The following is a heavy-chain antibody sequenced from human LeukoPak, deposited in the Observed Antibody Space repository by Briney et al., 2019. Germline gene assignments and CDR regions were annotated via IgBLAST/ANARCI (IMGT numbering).Heavy chain of an antibody. D-gene: IGHD1-26*01. CDR1: GYTFTSYG. V-gene: IGHV1-18*01. CDR3: ARSRVGASYFDY. CDR2: ISAYNGNT. J-gene: IGHJ4*02. Sequence: ASVKVSCKASGYTFTSYGISWVRQAPGQGLEWMGWISAYNGNTNYAQKLQGRVTMTTDTSTSTAYTELRSLRSDDTAVYYCARSRVGASYFDYWGQGTLVTVSS.